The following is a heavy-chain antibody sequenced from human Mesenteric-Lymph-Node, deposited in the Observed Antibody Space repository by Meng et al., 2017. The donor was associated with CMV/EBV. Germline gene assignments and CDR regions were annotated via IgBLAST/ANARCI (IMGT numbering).Heavy chain of an antibody. Sequence: SETLSPTCTVSGGSVSSGSYFWSWIRQPPGKGLEWIGYIYYSGSTSYNPSLKSRVTISIDTSNNQLSRKLSSVTAADTAVYYCARGWGWFDPWGQATLVTVSS. J-gene: IGHJ5*02. CDR3: ARGWGWFDP. CDR2: IYYSGST. CDR1: GGSVSSGSYF. V-gene: IGHV4-61*01. D-gene: IGHD3-16*01.